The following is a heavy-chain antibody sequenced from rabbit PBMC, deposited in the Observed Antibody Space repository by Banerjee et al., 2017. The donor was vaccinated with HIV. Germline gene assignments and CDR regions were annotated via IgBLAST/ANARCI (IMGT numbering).Heavy chain of an antibody. CDR2: INTSTGNT. D-gene: IGHD4-1*01. CDR1: GFDFSSGR. CDR3: ARDLAGVIGWNFDL. J-gene: IGHJ4*01. V-gene: IGHV1S45*01. Sequence: QEQLVESGGGLVQPEGSLTLTCTASGFDFSSGRMCWVRQAPGKRPEWIACINTSTGNTVYASWAKGRFTISKTSSTTVTLQMTSLTAADTATYFCARDLAGVIGWNFDLWGPGTLVTVS.